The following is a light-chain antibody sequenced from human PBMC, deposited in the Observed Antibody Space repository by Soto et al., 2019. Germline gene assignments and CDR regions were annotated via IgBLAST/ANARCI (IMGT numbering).Light chain of an antibody. CDR3: QQYRT. Sequence: EIVLTHSPGTLSLSPGERAILSCRASQSVSSSYLAWYQQKPGQAPRLLIYGASSRATGIPDRFSGSGSGTDFTLTISRLEPEDFAVYYCQQYRTFGGGTKVDIK. CDR2: GAS. CDR1: QSVSSSY. J-gene: IGKJ4*01. V-gene: IGKV3-20*01.